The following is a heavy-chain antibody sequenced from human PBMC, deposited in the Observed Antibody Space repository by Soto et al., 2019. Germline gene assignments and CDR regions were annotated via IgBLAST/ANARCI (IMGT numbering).Heavy chain of an antibody. J-gene: IGHJ6*04. D-gene: IGHD3-16*01. CDR3: ARAPRARLRLGKGVDV. CDR2: ISSSGSTI. V-gene: IGHV3-11*01. Sequence: GGSLRLSCAASGFTFSDYYMSWIRQAPGKGLEWVSYISSSGSTIYYADSVKGRFTISRDNAKNSLYLQMNSLRAEDTAVYYCARAPRARLRLGKGVDVWGKGTTVTVSS. CDR1: GFTFSDYY.